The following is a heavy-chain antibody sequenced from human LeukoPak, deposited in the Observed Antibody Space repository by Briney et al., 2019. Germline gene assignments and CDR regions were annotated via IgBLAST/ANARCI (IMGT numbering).Heavy chain of an antibody. V-gene: IGHV3-30*18. D-gene: IGHD3-9*01. CDR2: ISYDGSNK. Sequence: GGCLRLSSAPSGFTFSSYGMHCVRQAPGKGLEWVVVISYDGSNKYYADSVKGRFTISRDNSKNTLYLEMNSLRAEDTAVYYCSKEPHYDILTGSGGVDYWGQGPLVTVSS. CDR3: SKEPHYDILTGSGGVDY. J-gene: IGHJ4*02. CDR1: GFTFSSYG.